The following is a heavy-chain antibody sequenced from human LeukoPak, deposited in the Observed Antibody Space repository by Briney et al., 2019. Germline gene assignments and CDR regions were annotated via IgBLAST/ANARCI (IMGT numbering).Heavy chain of an antibody. Sequence: SETLSLTCTVSGGSISSSSYYWGWIRQPPGKGLEWIGSIYYSGSTYYNPSLKSRVTISVDTSKNQFSLKLSSVTAADTAVYYCVAMVLVHYFGYWGQGTLVTVSS. J-gene: IGHJ4*02. D-gene: IGHD5-18*01. CDR3: VAMVLVHYFGY. V-gene: IGHV4-39*01. CDR1: GGSISSSSYY. CDR2: IYYSGST.